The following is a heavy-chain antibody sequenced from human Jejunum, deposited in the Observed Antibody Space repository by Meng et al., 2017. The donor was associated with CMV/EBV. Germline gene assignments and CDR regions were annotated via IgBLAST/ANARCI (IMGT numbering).Heavy chain of an antibody. Sequence: TVSRNYMGWVRQAPGKGLEWVSVIYSGGSTYYADSVKGRFTISRDNSKNTLYLQMNSLRAEDTAVYYCARQSLGYCSSTSCYNDYWGQGTLVTVSS. CDR3: ARQSLGYCSSTSCYNDY. CDR2: IYSGGST. CDR1: TVSRNY. J-gene: IGHJ4*02. D-gene: IGHD2-2*02. V-gene: IGHV3-53*01.